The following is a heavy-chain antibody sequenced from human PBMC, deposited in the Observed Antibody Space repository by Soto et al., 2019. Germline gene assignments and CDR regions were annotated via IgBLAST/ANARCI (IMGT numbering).Heavy chain of an antibody. CDR3: AAVENRWLHSPFDY. Sequence: QVQLLQSGAEVKKPGASVTVSCKVSGHTLTELSMHWVRQTPGSGLKWKCGFDPEDGETIFAQKLKDRETMTEDTSTNTNSMAFTGLISEDTAVSDGAAVENRWLHSPFDYWGQGTLVTISS. V-gene: IGHV1-24*01. CDR2: FDPEDGET. J-gene: IGHJ4*02. D-gene: IGHD6-19*01. CDR1: GHTLTELS.